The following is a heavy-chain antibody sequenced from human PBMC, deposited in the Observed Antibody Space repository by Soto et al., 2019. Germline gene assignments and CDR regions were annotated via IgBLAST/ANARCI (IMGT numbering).Heavy chain of an antibody. CDR1: GFTFGDYW. J-gene: IGHJ4*02. CDR2: MTGDGRTT. V-gene: IGHV3-74*03. CDR3: ATAEVDY. Sequence: PGGSLRLSXAASGFTFGDYWMHWVRQPPGKGPEWVSRMTGDGRTTQYADSVKGRFTASRDNAKSTLYLQMNSLRAEDTAVYYCATAEVDYWGTGTLVTVSS.